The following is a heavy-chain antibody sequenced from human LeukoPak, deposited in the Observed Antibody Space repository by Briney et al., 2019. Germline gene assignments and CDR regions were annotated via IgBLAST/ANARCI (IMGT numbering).Heavy chain of an antibody. V-gene: IGHV3-23*01. Sequence: PGRTLRLSCAASGFTFSSYAMSWVPQAPGKGLEWVLAISCSGGSTYYTDSARGRFTISRDNPKNTLYLQMNSLRAKDTAVYYCASQIGTTGYYYYYMDVWGKGTTVTVSS. CDR3: ASQIGTTGYYYYYMDV. J-gene: IGHJ6*03. CDR1: GFTFSSYA. D-gene: IGHD1-7*01. CDR2: ISCSGGST.